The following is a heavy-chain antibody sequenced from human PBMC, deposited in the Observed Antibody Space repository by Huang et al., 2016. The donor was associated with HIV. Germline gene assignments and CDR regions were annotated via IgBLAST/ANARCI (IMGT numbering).Heavy chain of an antibody. CDR3: ASGASYEIWTPYYSGWHYSMDV. CDR1: GGSFKISG. V-gene: IGHV1-69*13. Sequence: QVHLVQSGAEVKKPGSSVRVSCTASGGSFKISGISWVRQAPGQVLLPRTGDGVVERRRSSQRRAHLPGCPTVLTITARESTTTVYMDLTSLRPEDTAVYYCASGASYEIWTPYYSGWHYSMDVWGEGTTVTVSS. J-gene: IGHJ6*03. D-gene: IGHD3-9*01. CDR2: ERRRSS.